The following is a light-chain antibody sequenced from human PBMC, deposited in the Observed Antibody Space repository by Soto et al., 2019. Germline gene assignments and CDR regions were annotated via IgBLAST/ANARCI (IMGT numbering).Light chain of an antibody. J-gene: IGKJ4*01. V-gene: IGKV3D-15*01. CDR1: QSVDSN. CDR3: QQYDSWPLT. Sequence: EIVMTQSPGTLSVSTGEGATLSCRASQSVDSNLAWYQQKPGQAPRLLIYGASTRATGIPDRFRGSGSGTEFTLTISSLLSEDFAVYCCQQYDSWPLTFGGGTKVEIK. CDR2: GAS.